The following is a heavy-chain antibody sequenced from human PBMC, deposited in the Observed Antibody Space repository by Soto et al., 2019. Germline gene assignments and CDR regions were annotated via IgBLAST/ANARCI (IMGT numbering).Heavy chain of an antibody. CDR1: GSTFTHYY. J-gene: IGHJ4*02. CDR3: ATSVNSAMAFDY. Sequence: ASVKVSCKASGSTFTHYYIHWVRQAPGQGLEWMGIINPNGGITTYAQKFRAGFTMTRDTSTSTVYLELSSLRSEDSAIYYCATSVNSAMAFDYWGQGALVTVSS. V-gene: IGHV1-46*01. D-gene: IGHD5-18*01. CDR2: INPNGGIT.